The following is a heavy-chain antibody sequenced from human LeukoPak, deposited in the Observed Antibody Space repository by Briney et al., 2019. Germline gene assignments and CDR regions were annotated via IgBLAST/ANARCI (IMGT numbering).Heavy chain of an antibody. CDR2: IIPIFGTA. D-gene: IGHD3-10*01. V-gene: IGHV1-69*13. J-gene: IGHJ4*02. Sequence: GASVKVSCKASGGTFSSYAISWVRQAPGQGLEWMGGIIPIFGTANYAQKFQGRVTITADESTRTAYMELSSLRSEDTAVYYCARKESGFYYGSGSYYNPLDYWGQGILVTVSS. CDR1: GGTFSSYA. CDR3: ARKESGFYYGSGSYYNPLDY.